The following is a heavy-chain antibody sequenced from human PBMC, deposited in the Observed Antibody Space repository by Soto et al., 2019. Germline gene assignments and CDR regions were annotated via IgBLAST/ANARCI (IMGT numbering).Heavy chain of an antibody. CDR1: GGSISSYY. CDR2: IYYSGST. J-gene: IGHJ4*02. D-gene: IGHD6-6*01. Sequence: PSETLSLTCTVSGGSISSYYWSWIRQPPGKGLEWIGYIYYSGSTNYNPSLKSRVTISVDTSKNQFSLKLSSVTAADTAVYYCARGYSSSYHNFDYWGQGTLVTVSS. V-gene: IGHV4-59*01. CDR3: ARGYSSSYHNFDY.